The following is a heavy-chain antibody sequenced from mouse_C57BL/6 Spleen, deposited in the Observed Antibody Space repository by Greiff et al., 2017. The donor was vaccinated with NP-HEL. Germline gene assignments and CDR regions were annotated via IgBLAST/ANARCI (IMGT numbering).Heavy chain of an antibody. V-gene: IGHV3-6*01. J-gene: IGHJ1*03. CDR1: GYSITSGYY. CDR3: AMFYGNFWYFDV. CDR2: ISYDGSN. D-gene: IGHD2-1*01. Sequence: EVQRVESGPGLVKPSQSLSLTCSVTGYSITSGYYWNWIRQFPGNKLEWMGYISYDGSNNYNPSLKNRISITRDTSKNQFFLKLNSVTTEDTATYYCAMFYGNFWYFDVWGTGTTVTVSS.